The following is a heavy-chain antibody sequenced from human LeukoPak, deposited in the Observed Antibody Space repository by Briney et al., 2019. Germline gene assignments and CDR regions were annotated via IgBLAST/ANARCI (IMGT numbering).Heavy chain of an antibody. Sequence: PGGSLRLSCAASGFDFSRSDMHWVRQVTGEGLEWVSAIGTAGDTYYPGSVKGRFTISRENAKNSLYLQMNSLRAGDTAVYYCARGGRGSSWFDNWGQGTLVTVSS. J-gene: IGHJ4*02. D-gene: IGHD6-13*01. CDR1: GFDFSRSD. V-gene: IGHV3-13*01. CDR3: ARGGRGSSWFDN. CDR2: IGTAGDT.